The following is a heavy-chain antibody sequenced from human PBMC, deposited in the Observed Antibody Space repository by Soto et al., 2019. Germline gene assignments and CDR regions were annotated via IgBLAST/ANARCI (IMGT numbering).Heavy chain of an antibody. J-gene: IGHJ5*02. V-gene: IGHV4-59*01. Sequence: SETLSLTCTVSGGSLSDYYWTWIRQPPGKGLEWIGYIHYSGSTDYNPSLKSRVTISVDTSKNQFSLKLGSVTAADTAMYHCARGGIAARKGRWFDPWGQGAPVTVSS. CDR1: GGSLSDYY. D-gene: IGHD6-6*01. CDR3: ARGGIAARKGRWFDP. CDR2: IHYSGST.